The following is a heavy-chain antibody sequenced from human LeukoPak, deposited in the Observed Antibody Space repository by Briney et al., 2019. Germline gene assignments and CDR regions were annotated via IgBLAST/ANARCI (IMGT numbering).Heavy chain of an antibody. J-gene: IGHJ3*02. CDR1: GGSISSYY. V-gene: IGHV4-4*09. D-gene: IGHD3-16*01. CDR2: IYTSGSP. CDR3: ASGGVADAFDI. Sequence: PSETLSLTCTVSGGSISSYYWSWIRQPPGKGLEWIGYIYTSGSPNYNPSLKSRVTMALDTSKNQFSLKLNSVTAADTAVYYCASGGVADAFDIWGQGTMVTVSS.